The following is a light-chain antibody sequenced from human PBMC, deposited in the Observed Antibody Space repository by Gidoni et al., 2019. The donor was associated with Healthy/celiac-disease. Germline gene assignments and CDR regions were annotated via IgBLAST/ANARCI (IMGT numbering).Light chain of an antibody. V-gene: IGLV1-44*01. CDR2: SNN. CDR3: AAWDDSLNGWV. Sequence: QSVLTQPPSASGTPGQRVTISVSGSSSNSGSHTVNWYQQLPGTAPKLLIYSNNQRPSGVPDRFSGSKSGTSASLAISGLQSEDEADYYCAAWDDSLNGWVFGGGTKLTVL. CDR1: SSNSGSHT. J-gene: IGLJ3*02.